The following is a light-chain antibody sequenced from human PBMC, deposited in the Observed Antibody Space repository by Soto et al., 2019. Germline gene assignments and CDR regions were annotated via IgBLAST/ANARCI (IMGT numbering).Light chain of an antibody. CDR1: QSVSSTF. V-gene: IGKV3-20*01. Sequence: EIVLTQSPGTLSLSPGERATLSCRASQSVSSTFLAWYQQKPGQAPRLLIYGASSRATGIPDRFSGSGSGTDFTLNISRLEPEDFAVYYCQQYGNSPRTFGQGTKVDIK. CDR3: QQYGNSPRT. J-gene: IGKJ1*01. CDR2: GAS.